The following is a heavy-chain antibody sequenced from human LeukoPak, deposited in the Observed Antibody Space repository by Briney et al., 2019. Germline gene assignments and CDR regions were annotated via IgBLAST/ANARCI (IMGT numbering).Heavy chain of an antibody. V-gene: IGHV1-8*03. J-gene: IGHJ6*03. CDR3: ARALRGIATAGSQYYYYMDV. CDR1: GGTFSSYA. Sequence: GASVKVSCKASGGTFSSYAISWVRQAPGQGLEWMGWMNPNSGNTGYAQKFQGRVTITRNTSITTAYMELSSLRSEDTAVYYCARALRGIATAGSQYYYYMDVWGKGTTITVSS. CDR2: MNPNSGNT. D-gene: IGHD6-13*01.